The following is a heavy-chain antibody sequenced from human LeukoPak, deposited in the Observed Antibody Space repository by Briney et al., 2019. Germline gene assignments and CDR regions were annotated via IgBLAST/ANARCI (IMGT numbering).Heavy chain of an antibody. V-gene: IGHV4-39*01. D-gene: IGHD4-23*01. CDR3: ARLIKHAVVPDAFDI. Sequence: SETLSLTCTVSGGSISSSGYYWGWIRQPPGKGLEWIGSIYYSGSTYYNPSLKSRVTISVDTSKNQFSLKLSSVTAADTAVYYCARLIKHAVVPDAFDIWGQGTMVTVSS. CDR1: GGSISSSGYY. CDR2: IYYSGST. J-gene: IGHJ3*02.